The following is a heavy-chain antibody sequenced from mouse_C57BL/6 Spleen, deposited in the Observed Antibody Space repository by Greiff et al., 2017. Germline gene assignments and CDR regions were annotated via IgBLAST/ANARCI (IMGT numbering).Heavy chain of an antibody. CDR3: AREVYDYGFAY. CDR2: IHPNSGST. Sequence: VQLQQPGAELVKPGASVKLSCKASGYTFTSYWMHWVKQRPGQGLEWIGMIHPNSGSTNYNEKFKSKATLTVDKSSSTAYMQLSSLTSEDSAVYYCAREVYDYGFAYWGQGTLVTVSA. D-gene: IGHD2-4*01. V-gene: IGHV1-64*01. CDR1: GYTFTSYW. J-gene: IGHJ3*01.